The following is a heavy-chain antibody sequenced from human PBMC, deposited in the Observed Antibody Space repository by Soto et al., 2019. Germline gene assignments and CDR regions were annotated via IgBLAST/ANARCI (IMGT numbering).Heavy chain of an antibody. D-gene: IGHD1-20*01. CDR3: ARGFFGPPRYFDY. J-gene: IGHJ4*02. CDR1: RYIFTSYY. V-gene: IGHV1-46*01. CDR2: INPSGGST. Sequence: GASVQVSCKASRYIFTSYYIHWVRQAPGQGLEWMGIINPSGGSTTYAQKFQGRVTMTGDTSTSTVYMQLSSLRSEDTAVYYCARGFFGPPRYFDYWGQGTLVTVSS.